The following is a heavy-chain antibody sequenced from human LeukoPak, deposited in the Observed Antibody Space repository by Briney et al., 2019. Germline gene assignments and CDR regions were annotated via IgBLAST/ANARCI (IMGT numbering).Heavy chain of an antibody. CDR1: GYTFTCYY. CDR3: ARGSSSANWFDP. D-gene: IGHD6-13*01. J-gene: IGHJ5*02. Sequence: ASVKVSCKASGYTFTCYYMHWVRQAPGQGLEWMGWINPNSGGTNYAQKFQGRVTMTRDTSISTAYMELSRLRSDDTAVYYCARGSSSANWFDPWGQGTLVTVSS. CDR2: INPNSGGT. V-gene: IGHV1-2*02.